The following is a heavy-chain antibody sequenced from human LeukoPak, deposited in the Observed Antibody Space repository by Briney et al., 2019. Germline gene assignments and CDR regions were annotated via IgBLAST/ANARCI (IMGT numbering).Heavy chain of an antibody. Sequence: PGRSLRLSCAASGFTFSSYAMHWVRQAPGKGLEWVAVISYDGSNKYYADSVKGRFTISRDNSKNTLYLQMNSLRAEDTAVYYCAREMVRGVIIYYYYGMDVWGKGTTVTVSS. CDR2: ISYDGSNK. D-gene: IGHD3-10*01. J-gene: IGHJ6*04. CDR1: GFTFSSYA. CDR3: AREMVRGVIIYYYYGMDV. V-gene: IGHV3-30*04.